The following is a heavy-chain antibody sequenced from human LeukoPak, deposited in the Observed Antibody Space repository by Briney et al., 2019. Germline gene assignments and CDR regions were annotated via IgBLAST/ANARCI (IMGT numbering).Heavy chain of an antibody. CDR1: GFTFSSYW. Sequence: GGSLRLSCAASGFTFSSYWMNWVRQAPGKGLVWVAHINTDGRTTTYADSVKGRFTISRDNAKNTLYLEMNRLRAEDTAVYYCARDNAYMFDYWGQGTQVTVSS. CDR2: INTDGRTT. D-gene: IGHD5-24*01. CDR3: ARDNAYMFDY. V-gene: IGHV3-74*01. J-gene: IGHJ4*02.